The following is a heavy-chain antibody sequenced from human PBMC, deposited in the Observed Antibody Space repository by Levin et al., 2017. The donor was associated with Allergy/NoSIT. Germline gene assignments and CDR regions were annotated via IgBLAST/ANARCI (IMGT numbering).Heavy chain of an antibody. V-gene: IGHV4-31*03. CDR2: IYYSGST. CDR1: GGSISSGGYY. Sequence: SETLSLTCTVSGGSISSGGYYWSWIRQHPGKGLEWIGYIYYSGSTYYNPSLKSRVTISVDTSKNQFSLKLSSVTAADTAVYYCARGVGGLRNFDYWGQGTLVTVSS. CDR3: ARGVGGLRNFDY. J-gene: IGHJ4*02. D-gene: IGHD5-12*01.